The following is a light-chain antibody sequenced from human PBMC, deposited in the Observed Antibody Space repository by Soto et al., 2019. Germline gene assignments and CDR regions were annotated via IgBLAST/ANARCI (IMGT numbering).Light chain of an antibody. CDR1: ASDIGRYNY. J-gene: IGLJ1*01. CDR2: EVT. V-gene: IGLV2-8*01. CDR3: NSYVGSNNYV. Sequence: QSVLTQPPSASGSPGQSVIISCIGTASDIGRYNYVSWYQHHPGKAPKLIIYEVTKRPSGVPDRFSGSKSGNTASLTVSGLQADDEADYYCNSYVGSNNYVFGTGTKLTVL.